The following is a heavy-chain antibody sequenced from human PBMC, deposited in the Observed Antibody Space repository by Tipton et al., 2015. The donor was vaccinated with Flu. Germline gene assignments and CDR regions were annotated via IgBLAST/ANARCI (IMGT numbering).Heavy chain of an antibody. V-gene: IGHV4-31*03. D-gene: IGHD3-10*01. CDR2: IYYSGST. Sequence: TLSLTCTVSGGSISSGGYYWSWIRQRPGKGLEWIGYIYYSGSTYYNPSLKSRVTISVDTSKNQFSLKLSSVTAADTAVYYCARGRWFGELLNDYWGQGTLVTVSS. CDR3: ARGRWFGELLNDY. CDR1: GGSISSGGYY. J-gene: IGHJ4*02.